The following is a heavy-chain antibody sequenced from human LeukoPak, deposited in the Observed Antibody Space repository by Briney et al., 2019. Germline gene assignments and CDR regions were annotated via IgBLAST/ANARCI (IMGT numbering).Heavy chain of an antibody. CDR1: GFTFSSYA. J-gene: IGHJ1*01. CDR2: IKQDGSEK. V-gene: IGHV3-7*01. D-gene: IGHD6-19*01. CDR3: ARDEAVAGTYSAAEYFQH. Sequence: GGSLRLSCAASGFTFSSYAMSWVRQAPGKGLEWVANIKQDGSEKYYVDSVKGRFTISRDNAKNSLYLQMNSLRAEDTAVYYCARDEAVAGTYSAAEYFQHWGQGTLVTVSS.